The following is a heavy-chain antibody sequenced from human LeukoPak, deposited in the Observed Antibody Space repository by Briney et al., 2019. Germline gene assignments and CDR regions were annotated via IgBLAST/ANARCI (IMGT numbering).Heavy chain of an antibody. D-gene: IGHD3-10*01. CDR3: AKPTQTSGRPLLGFDY. CDR1: GFTFNNGW. Sequence: QSGGSLRLSCAASGFTFNNGWMTWVRQAPGKGLEWVSAITSGGSTYYADSVKGRFTISRDNSKNTLYLQMNSLRAEDTAVYYCAKPTQTSGRPLLGFDYWGQGTLVTVSS. J-gene: IGHJ4*02. CDR2: ITSGGST. V-gene: IGHV3-23*01.